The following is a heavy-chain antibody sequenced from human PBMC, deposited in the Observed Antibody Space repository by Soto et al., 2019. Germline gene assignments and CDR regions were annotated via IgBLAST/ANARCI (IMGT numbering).Heavy chain of an antibody. V-gene: IGHV3-21*01. D-gene: IGHD6-13*01. CDR1: GFTFSSYS. Sequence: EVQLVESGGGLVKPGGSLRLSCAASGFTFSSYSMNWVRQAPGKGLEWVSSISSSSSYIYYADSVKGRFTISRDNAENSLYLQMNSLRAEDPAVYYCARDVVSSWFDHYYYYYYLDVWGKGTAVTVSS. J-gene: IGHJ6*03. CDR3: ARDVVSSWFDHYYYYYYLDV. CDR2: ISSSSSYI.